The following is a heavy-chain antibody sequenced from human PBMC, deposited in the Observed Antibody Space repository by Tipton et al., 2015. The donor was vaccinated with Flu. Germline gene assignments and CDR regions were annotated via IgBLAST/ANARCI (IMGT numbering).Heavy chain of an antibody. V-gene: IGHV4-39*01. Sequence: TLSLTCTVSSGSIRSTNYFCAWIRQPPGKGLELIGSIYPSGTTYYNPSLKSRVTISVDTSKSQFSLMLRSVTAADTAVYYCARLEGAFEGGHCVSSNCWINFWGQGTLVTVSS. CDR1: SGSIRSTNYF. CDR2: IYPSGTT. CDR3: ARLEGAFEGGHCVSSNCWINF. J-gene: IGHJ4*02. D-gene: IGHD2-2*01.